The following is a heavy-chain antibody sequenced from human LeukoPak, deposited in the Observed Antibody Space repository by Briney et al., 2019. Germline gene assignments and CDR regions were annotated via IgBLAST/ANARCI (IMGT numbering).Heavy chain of an antibody. D-gene: IGHD1-26*01. Sequence: PSETLSLTCTVSGGSISSYYWSWIRQPPGKGLEWIGYIYYSGSTNYNPSLKSRVTISVDTSKNQFSLKLSSVTAADTAVYYCARVRRAVGATAIQKGYYYYGMDVWGQGTTVTVSS. CDR3: ARVRRAVGATAIQKGYYYYGMDV. CDR2: IYYSGST. CDR1: GGSISSYY. J-gene: IGHJ6*02. V-gene: IGHV4-59*12.